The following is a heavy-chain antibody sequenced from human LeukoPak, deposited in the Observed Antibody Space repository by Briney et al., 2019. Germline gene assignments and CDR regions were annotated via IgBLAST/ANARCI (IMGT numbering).Heavy chain of an antibody. CDR3: ARGSGRDGFNYAFDF. Sequence: GASVKVSCKASGYTFTNYGINWVRQAPGQGLEWMGWISGYDGNTYYAQKVQGRGTMTTDTSTNTAHMELRSLRSDDTAVYYCARGSGRDGFNYAFDFWGQGTMVTVSS. CDR2: ISGYDGNT. J-gene: IGHJ3*01. CDR1: GYTFTNYG. D-gene: IGHD5-24*01. V-gene: IGHV1-18*01.